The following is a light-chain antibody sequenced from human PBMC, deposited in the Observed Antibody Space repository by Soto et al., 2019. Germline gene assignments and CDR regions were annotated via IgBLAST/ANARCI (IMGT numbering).Light chain of an antibody. CDR2: GNS. CDR1: SSNIGAGYD. CDR3: AAWDDSLNGPWV. V-gene: IGLV1-40*01. Sequence: QSVLTQPPSVSGAPGQRVTISCTGSSSNIGAGYDVHWYQQLPGTAPKLLIYGNSNRPSGVPDRFSGSKSGTSASLAITGLQAEDEADYYCAAWDDSLNGPWVFGTGTKLTVL. J-gene: IGLJ1*01.